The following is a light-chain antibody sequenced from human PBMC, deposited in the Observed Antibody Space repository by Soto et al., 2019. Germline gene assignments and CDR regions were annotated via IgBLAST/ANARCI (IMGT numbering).Light chain of an antibody. Sequence: EIVMTQSPATLSVSPGERASLSCRASQSVSSNLAWYQQKPGQTPRLLIYATSTRATGIPARFSGSGSGTEFTLTISSLQSEDFATYYCQQYNSYLYTFGQGTKLEIK. V-gene: IGKV3-15*01. J-gene: IGKJ2*01. CDR1: QSVSSN. CDR3: QQYNSYLYT. CDR2: ATS.